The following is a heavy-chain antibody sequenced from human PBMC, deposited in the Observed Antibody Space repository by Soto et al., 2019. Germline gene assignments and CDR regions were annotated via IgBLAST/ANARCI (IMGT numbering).Heavy chain of an antibody. D-gene: IGHD3-22*01. V-gene: IGHV4-34*01. J-gene: IGHJ4*02. CDR1: GGSFSGYY. CDR2: INHSGST. CDR3: ARGRATAMIVVVIQYYFDY. Sequence: PSETLSLTCAVYGGSFSGYYWSWIRQPPWKGLEWIGEINHSGSTNYNPSLKSRVTISVDTSKNQFSLKLSSVTAADTAVYYCARGRATAMIVVVIQYYFDYWGQGPLVTVSS.